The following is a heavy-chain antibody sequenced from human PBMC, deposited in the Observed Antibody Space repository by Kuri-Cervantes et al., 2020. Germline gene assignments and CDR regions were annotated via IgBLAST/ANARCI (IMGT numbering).Heavy chain of an antibody. CDR2: INSDGSST. CDR3: ARDLARLYSYMDV. CDR1: GFTFSNNW. J-gene: IGHJ6*03. Sequence: GESLKISCAASGFTFSNNWMHWVRQAPGKGLVWVSRINSDGSSTGYADSVKGRFTISRDNAKNTLYLQMNSLRAEDTAVYYCARDLARLYSYMDVWGKGTTVTVSS. V-gene: IGHV3-74*01.